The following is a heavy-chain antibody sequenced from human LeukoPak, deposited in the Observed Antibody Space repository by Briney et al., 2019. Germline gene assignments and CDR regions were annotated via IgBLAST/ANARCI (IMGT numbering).Heavy chain of an antibody. CDR1: GGSISNSNYY. V-gene: IGHV4-39*01. J-gene: IGHJ5*02. Sequence: SETLSLTCTASGGSISNSNYYWGWIRQPPGKGLQWIGSIYHSGTTYHNPSLKSRVTISVDTSKNQFSLKLSSVTAADTAVYYCARPIVGATSGFDPCGQGSRPSVSS. CDR3: ARPIVGATSGFDP. D-gene: IGHD1-26*01. CDR2: IYHSGTT.